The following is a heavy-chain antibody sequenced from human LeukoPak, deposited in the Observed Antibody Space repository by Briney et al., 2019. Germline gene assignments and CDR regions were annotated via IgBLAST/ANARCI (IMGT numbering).Heavy chain of an antibody. V-gene: IGHV3-23*01. J-gene: IGHJ4*02. CDR3: PQVPTVTTAYC. CDR2: ISGRGGST. D-gene: IGHD4-17*01. Sequence: PAGSLRLSCAASGFSFGRYAMSWVRQAPGKGLEWVSAISGRGGSTYYADSVKGRFTISRDNSKNTLYLQMNSLRAEDTAVYYCPQVPTVTTAYCWGQGTLVTVSS. CDR1: GFSFGRYA.